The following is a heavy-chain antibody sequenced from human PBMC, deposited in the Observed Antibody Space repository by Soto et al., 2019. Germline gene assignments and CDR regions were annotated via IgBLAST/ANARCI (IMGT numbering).Heavy chain of an antibody. CDR3: ARGLWELRFDP. J-gene: IGHJ5*02. Sequence: QVRLQQWGAGLLKPSETLSLTCAVYGGSFGGYYWSWIRQPPGKGLEWIGEINHSGSPNYNPSLKSRVTISVDTSKNQFSLMLNSVTAADTAVYYCARGLWELRFDPWGQGTLVTVSS. CDR2: INHSGSP. V-gene: IGHV4-34*01. CDR1: GGSFGGYY. D-gene: IGHD1-26*01.